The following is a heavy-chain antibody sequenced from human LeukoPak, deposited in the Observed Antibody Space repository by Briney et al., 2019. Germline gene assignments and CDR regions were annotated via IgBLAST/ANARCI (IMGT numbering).Heavy chain of an antibody. CDR3: ADPGVGF. D-gene: IGHD2-8*01. V-gene: IGHV3-21*01. J-gene: IGHJ4*02. Sequence: GGSLRLSCAASEFTFSSHAMIWVRQAPGKGLEWVSSITSTSSDIFYTDSVKGRFTISRDNAKSSLYLQMNSLGAEDTAVYYCADPGVGFWGQGTLVTVSS. CDR1: EFTFSSHA. CDR2: ITSTSSDI.